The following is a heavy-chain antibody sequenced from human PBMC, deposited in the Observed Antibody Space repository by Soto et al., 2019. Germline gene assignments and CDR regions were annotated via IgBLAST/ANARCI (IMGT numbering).Heavy chain of an antibody. CDR1: GFTFSSYA. D-gene: IGHD2-2*01. Sequence: GGSLRLSCAASGFTFSSYAMHWVRQAPGKGLEWVAVISYDGSNKYYADSVKGRFTISRDNSKNTLYLQMNSLRAEDTAVYYCARDTRSRAYGTSLPTVWGQGTTVTVSS. CDR2: ISYDGSNK. CDR3: ARDTRSRAYGTSLPTV. J-gene: IGHJ6*02. V-gene: IGHV3-30-3*01.